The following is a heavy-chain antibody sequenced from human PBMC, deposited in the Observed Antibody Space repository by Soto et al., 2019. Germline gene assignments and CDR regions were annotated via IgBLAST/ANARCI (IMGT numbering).Heavy chain of an antibody. D-gene: IGHD2-2*01. CDR3: ARDSDVGYCSSTSCYDAFDI. J-gene: IGHJ3*02. CDR2: ISSSSSTI. V-gene: IGHV3-48*02. Sequence: GGSLRLSCAASGFTFSNYSMNWVRQAPGKGLEWVSYISSSSSTIYYADSVKGRFTISRDNAKNSLYLQMNSLRDEDTAVYYCARDSDVGYCSSTSCYDAFDIWGQGTMVTVSS. CDR1: GFTFSNYS.